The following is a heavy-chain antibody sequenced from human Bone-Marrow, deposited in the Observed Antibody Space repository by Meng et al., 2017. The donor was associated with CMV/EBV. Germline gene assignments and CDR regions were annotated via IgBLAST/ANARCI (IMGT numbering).Heavy chain of an antibody. V-gene: IGHV4-39*07. CDR2: IYYTGST. CDR1: GGSINNTGYY. D-gene: IGHD1-26*01. CDR3: AREQWELLGAFDF. J-gene: IGHJ4*02. Sequence: SETLSLICTVSGGSINNTGYYWGWIRQSPGKGLEWIANIYYTGSTYYDLSLRSRVTISVDTSKSQFSLNLYSVTAADTAVYYCAREQWELLGAFDFWGQGILVTVSS.